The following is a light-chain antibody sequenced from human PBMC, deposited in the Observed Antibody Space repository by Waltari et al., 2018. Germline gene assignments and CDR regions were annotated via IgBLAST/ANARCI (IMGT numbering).Light chain of an antibody. Sequence: DIQMTQSPSSVSASVGDRVTITCRASQGISNWLAWYQQKPGKDPKLLIYGASRLQSGFPSRFSGSGSGTDFTLTITSLQPEDFATYYCQQANSFPPSFGQGTKLEIK. CDR2: GAS. V-gene: IGKV1D-12*01. CDR3: QQANSFPPS. CDR1: QGISNW. J-gene: IGKJ2*01.